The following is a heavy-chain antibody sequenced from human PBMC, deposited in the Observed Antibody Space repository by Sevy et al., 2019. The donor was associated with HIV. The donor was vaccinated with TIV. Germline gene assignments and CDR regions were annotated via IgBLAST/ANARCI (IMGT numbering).Heavy chain of an antibody. D-gene: IGHD5-18*01. CDR1: GFTFGEYV. Sequence: GGSLRLSCTASGFTFGEYVMSWVRQAPGKGLEWVATMKQDGSEKYYVDSVKGRFTISRDNAKHSLYLQMNSLRAEDTAVYYCVREGLGGFSYSLDCWGQGTLVTVSS. CDR3: VREGLGGFSYSLDC. J-gene: IGHJ4*02. V-gene: IGHV3-7*01. CDR2: MKQDGSEK.